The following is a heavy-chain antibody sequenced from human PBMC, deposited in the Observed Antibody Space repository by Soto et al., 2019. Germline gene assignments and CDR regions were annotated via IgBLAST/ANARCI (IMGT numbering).Heavy chain of an antibody. CDR1: GGTFGSNA. D-gene: IGHD1-1*01. J-gene: IGHJ3*02. Sequence: QVQLVQSETEMRKPGSSVKVSCKASGGTFGSNAISWVRQAPGQGLEWMGNIIPIFGTTKNAQNFQGRVTITADESTNTAYMELSSLRSEDTAMYYCARGGYTFGPGAVRGAFDIWGQGTMVTVSS. CDR3: ARGGYTFGPGAVRGAFDI. CDR2: IIPIFGTT. V-gene: IGHV1-69*15.